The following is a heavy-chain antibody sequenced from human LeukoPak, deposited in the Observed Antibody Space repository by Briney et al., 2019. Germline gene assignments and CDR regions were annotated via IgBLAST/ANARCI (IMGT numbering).Heavy chain of an antibody. CDR2: ISYDGSNK. Sequence: PGRSLRLSCAASGFTFSSYGMHWVRQAPGKGLEWVAVISYDGSNKYYADSVKGRFTISRDNSKNTLYLQMNSLRAEDTAVYYCARDMMAFDYWGQGTLVTVSS. CDR3: ARDMMAFDY. CDR1: GFTFSSYG. V-gene: IGHV3-30*03. D-gene: IGHD3-16*01. J-gene: IGHJ4*02.